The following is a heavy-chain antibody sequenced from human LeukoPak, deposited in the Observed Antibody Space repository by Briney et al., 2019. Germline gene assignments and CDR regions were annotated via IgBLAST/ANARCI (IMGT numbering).Heavy chain of an antibody. CDR3: AGADCSGGSCPFDY. V-gene: IGHV4-30-4*01. Sequence: SETLSLTCTVSGGSISSGDYYRSWIRQPPGKGLEWIGYIYYSGSTYYNPSLKSRVTISVDTSKNQFSLKLSSVTAADTAVYYCAGADCSGGSCPFDYWGQGTLVTVSS. J-gene: IGHJ4*02. D-gene: IGHD2-15*01. CDR1: GGSISSGDYY. CDR2: IYYSGST.